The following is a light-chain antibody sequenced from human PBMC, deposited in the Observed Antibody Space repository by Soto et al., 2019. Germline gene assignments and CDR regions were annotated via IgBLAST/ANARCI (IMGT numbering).Light chain of an antibody. CDR2: DAS. J-gene: IGKJ4*01. Sequence: EVGLTQSPATLSLSPGERGTLSCRASQSVSSYLAWYQQKPGQAPRLLIYDASSRATGIPDRFSGGGSGTDFTLTISRLEPEDFAVYYCQQFSSYPLTFGGGTKV. CDR3: QQFSSYPLT. CDR1: QSVSSY. V-gene: IGKV3-20*01.